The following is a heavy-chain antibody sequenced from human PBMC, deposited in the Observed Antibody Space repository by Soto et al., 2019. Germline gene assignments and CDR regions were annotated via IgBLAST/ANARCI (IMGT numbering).Heavy chain of an antibody. Sequence: QVHLVQSGAEVKKPGASVKVSCKASGYTFTSYGITWVRQAPGQGLEWMGWISAHNGNTDYAQKLQGRVIVTRDTSTSTAYRELRSLISDDTAVYYCARGRDGDYWGQGARVTVSS. J-gene: IGHJ4*02. D-gene: IGHD6-6*01. CDR3: ARGRDGDY. CDR2: ISAHNGNT. CDR1: GYTFTSYG. V-gene: IGHV1-18*01.